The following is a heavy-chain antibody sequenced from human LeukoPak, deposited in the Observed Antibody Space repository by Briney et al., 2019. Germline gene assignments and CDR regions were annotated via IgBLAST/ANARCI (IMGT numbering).Heavy chain of an antibody. CDR1: GFTFSNAW. V-gene: IGHV3-15*01. Sequence: GSLRLSCGGSGFTFSNAWMGLVRQAPGKGVEWVGRIKSKTDGGTTDYAAPVKGRFTVSRDDSKNTLFLQMNSLKTEDTAVYYCTTFSDVGIWGQGTMVTVSS. CDR2: IKSKTDGGTT. CDR3: TTFSDVGI. J-gene: IGHJ3*02. D-gene: IGHD3-3*02.